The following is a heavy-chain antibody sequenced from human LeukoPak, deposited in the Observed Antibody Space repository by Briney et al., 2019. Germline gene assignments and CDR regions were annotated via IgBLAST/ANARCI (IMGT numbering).Heavy chain of an antibody. CDR3: ARGGYCSSTSCYTGVFDY. CDR2: IYYSGST. CDR1: GGSISSYY. J-gene: IGHJ4*02. D-gene: IGHD2-2*02. Sequence: KASETLSLTCTVSGGSISSYYWSWIRQPPGKGLEWIGYIYYSGSTNYSPSLKSRVTISVDTSKNQFSLKLSSVTAADTAVYYCARGGYCSSTSCYTGVFDYWGQGTLVTVSS. V-gene: IGHV4-59*01.